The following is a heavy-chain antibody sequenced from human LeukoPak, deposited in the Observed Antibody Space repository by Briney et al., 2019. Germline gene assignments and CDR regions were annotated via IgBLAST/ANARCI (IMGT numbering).Heavy chain of an antibody. CDR1: GFTFSSRDW. D-gene: IGHD2-2*01. CDR2: IKQDGSEK. J-gene: IGHJ5*02. Sequence: PGGSLRLSCVASGFTFSSRDWMTWVRQAPGKGLEWVANIKQDGSEKNYVDSVKGRFTISRDNSKSTLYLQMNSLRAEDTAVYYCAKDRHAPGRYCSSTTCFPFDLWGQGTLVTVSS. V-gene: IGHV3-7*03. CDR3: AKDRHAPGRYCSSTTCFPFDL.